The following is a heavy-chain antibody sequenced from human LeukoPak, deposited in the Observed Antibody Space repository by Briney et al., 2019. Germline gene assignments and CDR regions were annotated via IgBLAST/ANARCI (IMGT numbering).Heavy chain of an antibody. V-gene: IGHV4-59*01. J-gene: IGHJ5*02. CDR1: GGSISSYY. Sequence: SETLCLTCTVSGGSISSYYWSWIRQPPGKGLEWIGNIYYSGSTNYNPSLKSRVTISVDTSKNQFSLKLSSETAADTAVYYCARGNDILTGYFGLTYWFDPWGQGTLVTVSS. D-gene: IGHD3-9*01. CDR3: ARGNDILTGYFGLTYWFDP. CDR2: IYYSGST.